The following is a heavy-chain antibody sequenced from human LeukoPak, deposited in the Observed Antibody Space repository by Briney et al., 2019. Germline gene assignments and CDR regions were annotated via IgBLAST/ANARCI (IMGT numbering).Heavy chain of an antibody. D-gene: IGHD2-2*01. CDR1: GGSITSSGYY. J-gene: IGHJ6*04. Sequence: SETLSLTCTVSGGSITSSGYYWGWIRQPPGKGLEWIGSIYYSGSPHYNPSLKSRVTISADTSKNQFSLKVSSVTAADTAVYYCARMPGYCSSTSCYLFGMDVWGEGTTVTVSS. CDR3: ARMPGYCSSTSCYLFGMDV. V-gene: IGHV4-39*01. CDR2: IYYSGSP.